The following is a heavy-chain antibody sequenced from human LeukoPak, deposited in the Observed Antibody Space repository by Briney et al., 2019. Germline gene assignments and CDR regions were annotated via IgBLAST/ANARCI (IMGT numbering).Heavy chain of an antibody. CDR2: ISAYSGNT. CDR3: ARGENPLDAFDI. Sequence: GASVKVSCKASGYSFSDSGINWVRQAPGQGLEWMGWISAYSGNTYFAQKFQGRVTLTTDTSTSTGYMELRTLRSDDTAVYYCARGENPLDAFDIWGQGTIVTVSS. V-gene: IGHV1-18*01. CDR1: GYSFSDSG. J-gene: IGHJ3*02.